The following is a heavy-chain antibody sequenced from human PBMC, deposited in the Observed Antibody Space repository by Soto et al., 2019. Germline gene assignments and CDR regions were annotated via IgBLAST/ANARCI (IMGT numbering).Heavy chain of an antibody. CDR1: GYTLTELS. CDR2: FDPEDGET. Sequence: EASVKVSCKVSGYTLTELSMHWVRQAPGKGLEWMGGFDPEDGETVYAQKFQGRVTMTEDTSTDTAYMELSSLRSEDTAVYYCANIPTSSLKQDYWGQGTLVTVSS. CDR3: ANIPTSSLKQDY. V-gene: IGHV1-24*01. J-gene: IGHJ4*02. D-gene: IGHD2-2*01.